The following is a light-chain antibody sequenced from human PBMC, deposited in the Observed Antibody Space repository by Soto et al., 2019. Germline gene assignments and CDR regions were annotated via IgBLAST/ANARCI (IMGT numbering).Light chain of an antibody. J-gene: IGKJ4*01. CDR1: HSVSSSS. V-gene: IGKV3-20*01. CDR2: GAS. CDR3: QQYATSLLT. Sequence: EIVLTQSPGTLSLSPGQRATLSCRASHSVSSSSLAWYQQRPGQAPRLLIYGASSRATGIPDRFSGSGSGTDFTLTINRLEPEDFAVYYCQQYATSLLTFGGGIRVEI.